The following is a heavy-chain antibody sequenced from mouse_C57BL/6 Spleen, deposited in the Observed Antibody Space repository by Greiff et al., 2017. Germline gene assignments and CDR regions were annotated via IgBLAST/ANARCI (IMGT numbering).Heavy chain of an antibody. J-gene: IGHJ2*01. Sequence: QVQLQQSGAELVRPGASVTLSCKASGYTFTDYEMHWVKQTPVHGLGWIGTIDPETGGTDYNQKFKGKAILTADKSSSTAYMELRSLTSEDSAVYYCTRECGDPAYFDYWGQGTTLTVSS. CDR3: TRECGDPAYFDY. D-gene: IGHD2-13*01. CDR1: GYTFTDYE. V-gene: IGHV1-15*01. CDR2: IDPETGGT.